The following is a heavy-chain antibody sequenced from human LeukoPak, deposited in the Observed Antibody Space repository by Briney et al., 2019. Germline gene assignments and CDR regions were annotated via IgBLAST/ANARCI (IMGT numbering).Heavy chain of an antibody. CDR3: ARDLDYYDSSGYYHAIAFDI. D-gene: IGHD3-22*01. J-gene: IGHJ3*02. Sequence: SVKVSCKASGGTFSSYAISWVRQAPGQGLEWMGGIIPTFGTANYAQKFQGRVTITADESTSTAYMELSSLRSEDTAVYYCARDLDYYDSSGYYHAIAFDIWGQGTMVTVSS. CDR1: GGTFSSYA. CDR2: IIPTFGTA. V-gene: IGHV1-69*13.